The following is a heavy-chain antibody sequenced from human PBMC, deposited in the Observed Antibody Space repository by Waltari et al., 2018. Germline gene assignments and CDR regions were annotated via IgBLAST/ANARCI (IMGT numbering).Heavy chain of an antibody. Sequence: GWIRQRPGQGVEWIGTMSYSGATYSSPSGEGRVTVARDTSKNQLSLKLVSVTAADTAVYYCATYIGASVGTAAFDVWGQGTMVTVSS. CDR2: MSYSGAT. V-gene: IGHV4-39*01. D-gene: IGHD5-12*01. J-gene: IGHJ3*01. CDR3: ATYIGASVGTAAFDV.